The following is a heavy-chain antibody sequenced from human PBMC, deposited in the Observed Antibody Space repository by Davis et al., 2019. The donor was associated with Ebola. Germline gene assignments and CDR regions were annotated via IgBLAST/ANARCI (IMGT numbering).Heavy chain of an antibody. CDR3: ARRNWFDP. Sequence: GESLITSCAASCFTFSSYSMNWVRQAQEEGLEWVSSITVTSNYTYYADSLKGRFTISRDNAKNSLYLQMNSLRAEDTSVYYCARRNWFDPWGQGTLVTVSS. V-gene: IGHV3-21*01. J-gene: IGHJ5*02. CDR1: CFTFSSYS. CDR2: ITVTSNYT.